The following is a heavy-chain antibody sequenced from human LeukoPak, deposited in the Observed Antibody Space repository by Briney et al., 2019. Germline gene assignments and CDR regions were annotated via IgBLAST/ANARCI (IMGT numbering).Heavy chain of an antibody. V-gene: IGHV3-21*01. CDR1: GFTFSSYS. CDR3: ARAHMGDFDY. D-gene: IGHD3-16*01. CDR2: ISSSSSYI. J-gene: IGHJ4*02. Sequence: GGSLRLSCAASGFTFSSYSMNWVRQAPGKGLEWVSSISSSSSYIYYADSVKGRFTISGDNAKNSLYLQMNSLRAEDTAVYYCARAHMGDFDYWGQGTLVTVSS.